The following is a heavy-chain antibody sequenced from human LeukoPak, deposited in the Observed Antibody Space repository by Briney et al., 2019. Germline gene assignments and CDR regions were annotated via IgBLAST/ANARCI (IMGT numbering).Heavy chain of an antibody. Sequence: GGSLRLSCTASGFTFRDYNINWFRQAPGRGLEWVGFIRSKADGGTTEYAASVKGRFTTSRDDSKNVAYLQINNLRAEDTALYYCARDDRPSGHDFDYWGQGTLVTVSS. CDR2: IRSKADGGTT. CDR1: GFTFRDYN. V-gene: IGHV3-49*03. J-gene: IGHJ4*02. CDR3: ARDDRPSGHDFDY. D-gene: IGHD6-6*01.